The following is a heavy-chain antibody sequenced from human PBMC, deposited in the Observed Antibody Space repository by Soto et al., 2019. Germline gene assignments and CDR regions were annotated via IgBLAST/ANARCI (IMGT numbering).Heavy chain of an antibody. CDR3: ARIGRTSAFDM. Sequence: QVHLVQSGAEVKKPGASVKVSCKASGYTFTDYYLNWVRQAPGRGLVWMGWINPNSGDTSYAQVFQGRVTMTRDTSTSTVYMEVSSLRSDDTAMFYCARIGRTSAFDMWGQGTLVTVSS. CDR1: GYTFTDYY. J-gene: IGHJ3*02. D-gene: IGHD1-1*01. CDR2: INPNSGDT. V-gene: IGHV1-2*02.